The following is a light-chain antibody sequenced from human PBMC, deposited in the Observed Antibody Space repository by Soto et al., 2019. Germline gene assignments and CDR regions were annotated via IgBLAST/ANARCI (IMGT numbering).Light chain of an antibody. CDR2: GAT. Sequence: PGGRATLSCRASQSVSSSYFAWYQQKPGQTPRLLIFGATSRATGVPDRISGSESGTDFTLTISRLEPEDFAVYYCQQYGSSLITFGQGTRLEIK. CDR1: QSVSSSY. J-gene: IGKJ5*01. CDR3: QQYGSSLIT. V-gene: IGKV3-20*01.